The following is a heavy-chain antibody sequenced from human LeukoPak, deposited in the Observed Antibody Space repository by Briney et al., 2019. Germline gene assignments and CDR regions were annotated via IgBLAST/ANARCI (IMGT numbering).Heavy chain of an antibody. V-gene: IGHV4-38-2*02. Sequence: SETLSLTCTVSGYSISSSYYWGWIRQPPGKGLEWIGSIYYSGSTYYNPSLKSRVTISVDTSKNQFSLKLSSVTAADTAVYYCARDQCSSSSCSVYNWFDPWGQGTLVTVSS. J-gene: IGHJ5*02. CDR3: ARDQCSSSSCSVYNWFDP. CDR2: IYYSGST. CDR1: GYSISSSYY. D-gene: IGHD6-13*01.